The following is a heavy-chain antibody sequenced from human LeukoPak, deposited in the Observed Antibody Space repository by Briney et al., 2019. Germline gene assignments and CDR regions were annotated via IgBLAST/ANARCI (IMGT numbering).Heavy chain of an antibody. D-gene: IGHD1-20*01. CDR3: ARGPAITPYFDY. Sequence: GASAKVSCKASGYTFTSYDINWVRQATGQGLEWMGWMNPNSGNTGYAQKFQGRVTMTRNTSISTAYMELSSLRSEDTAVYYCARGPAITPYFDYWGQGTLVTVSS. CDR2: MNPNSGNT. V-gene: IGHV1-8*01. CDR1: GYTFTSYD. J-gene: IGHJ4*02.